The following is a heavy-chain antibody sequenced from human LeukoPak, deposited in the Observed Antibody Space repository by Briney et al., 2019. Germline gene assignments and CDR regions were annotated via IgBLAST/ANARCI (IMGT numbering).Heavy chain of an antibody. J-gene: IGHJ3*02. CDR1: GFTFSSYE. CDR2: ISSSGSTI. D-gene: IGHD1-1*01. Sequence: GGSLRLSCAASGFTFSSYEMNWVRQAPGKGLEWVSYISSSGSTIYYADSVKGRFTISRDNAKNSLYLQMNSLRAEDTAVYYSTTGTTGTAFDIWGQGTMVTVSS. V-gene: IGHV3-48*03. CDR3: TTGTTGTAFDI.